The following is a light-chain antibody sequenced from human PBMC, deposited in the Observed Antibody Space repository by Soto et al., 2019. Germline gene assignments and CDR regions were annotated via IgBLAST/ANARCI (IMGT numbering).Light chain of an antibody. CDR1: QSVGRNF. CDR2: GAS. V-gene: IGKV3-20*01. Sequence: EIVLTQSPGTLSLSPGESTTLSCRASQSVGRNFLAWYQQTPGRAPRLLIHGASYRATGVPDRFSGSESETDFTLTISRLEPEDFAEDYCHQYAATPLTFGGGTKVEIK. J-gene: IGKJ4*01. CDR3: HQYAATPLT.